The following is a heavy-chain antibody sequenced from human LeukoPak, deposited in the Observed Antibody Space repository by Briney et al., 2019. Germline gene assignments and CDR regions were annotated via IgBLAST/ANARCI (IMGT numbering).Heavy chain of an antibody. CDR2: LYSGSST. Sequence: PGGSLRLSCAASGFTVSTNYMNWVRQAPGKGLEGGSILYSGSSTYYTDSVKGRFTISRDNSKNTLYLQMNNLRTEDTAVYYCARVGDHYHWYFDLWGRGTLVTVSS. J-gene: IGHJ2*01. D-gene: IGHD3-10*01. CDR3: ARVGDHYHWYFDL. CDR1: GFTVSTNY. V-gene: IGHV3-53*01.